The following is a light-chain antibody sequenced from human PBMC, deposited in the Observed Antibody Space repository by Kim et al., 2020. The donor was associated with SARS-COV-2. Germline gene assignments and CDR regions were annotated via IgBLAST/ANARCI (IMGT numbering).Light chain of an antibody. CDR3: QQYAWAPLN. CDR2: NAS. Sequence: SPGERATLSCRASQTVGNNYLAWYQQKPGQSPTLLSYNASSRDTGIADRFGGSGSGTDFTLTVSRLEPEDFAVYYCQQYAWAPLNFGGGTKVDIK. J-gene: IGKJ4*01. CDR1: QTVGNNY. V-gene: IGKV3-20*01.